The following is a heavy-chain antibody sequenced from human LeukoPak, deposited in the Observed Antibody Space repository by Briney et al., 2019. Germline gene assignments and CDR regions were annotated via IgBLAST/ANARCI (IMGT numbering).Heavy chain of an antibody. CDR1: GDSINSLDL. Sequence: PSGTLSLTCTVSGDSINSLDLWSWVRQPPGKGLEWIGEMYLSGTTHSNPSVKSRVTISIDKSKNQFFLNLSSVTAADTAVYYCARGITMVRGASFDYWGQGTLVTVSS. V-gene: IGHV4-4*02. J-gene: IGHJ4*02. CDR2: MYLSGTT. CDR3: ARGITMVRGASFDY. D-gene: IGHD3-10*01.